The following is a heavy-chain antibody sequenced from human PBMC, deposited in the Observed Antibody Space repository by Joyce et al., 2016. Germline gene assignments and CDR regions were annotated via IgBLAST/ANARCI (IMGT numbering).Heavy chain of an antibody. V-gene: IGHV3-48*02. CDR3: VGERQWFAEVY. CDR2: GFFDESQT. Sequence: EVQLVESGGGLVQLGGSLRLSCAASTFFFNNFHINWVRQAPGKGLQLLVKGFFDESQTAYADSVRGRFTISSDKGRSSVHLQMNRLREDETAIYYCVGERQWFAEVYWGLGTRVTVS. CDR1: TFFFNNFH. J-gene: IGHJ4*02. D-gene: IGHD3-22*01.